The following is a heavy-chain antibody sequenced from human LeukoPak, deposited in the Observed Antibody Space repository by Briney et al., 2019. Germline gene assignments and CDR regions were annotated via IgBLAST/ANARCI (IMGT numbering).Heavy chain of an antibody. V-gene: IGHV4-39*07. D-gene: IGHD6-19*01. J-gene: IGHJ4*02. CDR3: ARGWGYFDY. CDR1: SGSISSSSYY. CDR2: IYYSGST. Sequence: SETLSLTCTVSSGSISSSSYYWGWIRQPPGKGLEWIGSIYYSGSTYYNPSLKSRVTISVDTSKNQFSLKLSSVTAADTAVYYCARGWGYFDYWGQGTLVTVSS.